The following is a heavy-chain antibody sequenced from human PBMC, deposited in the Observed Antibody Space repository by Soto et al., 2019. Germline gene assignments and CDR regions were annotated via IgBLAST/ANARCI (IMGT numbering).Heavy chain of an antibody. J-gene: IGHJ6*02. CDR3: ARLGGYCSGTNCYGLYGMDV. CDR1: GGSISSGPYS. CDR2: FHYNERT. V-gene: IGHV4-39*01. D-gene: IGHD2-2*01. Sequence: SETLSLTCSVSGGSISSGPYSWGWIRQPPGAGLEWIGTFHYNERTFYNPPLEGRVTISVDTSKNQFSLKVTSATVADTAVYFCARLGGYCSGTNCYGLYGMDVWGQGTTVTVSS.